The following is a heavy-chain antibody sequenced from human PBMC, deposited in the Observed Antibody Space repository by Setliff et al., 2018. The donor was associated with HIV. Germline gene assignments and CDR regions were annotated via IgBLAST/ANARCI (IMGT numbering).Heavy chain of an antibody. J-gene: IGHJ6*03. CDR3: ARSRESSGYYRDYYYLDV. CDR2: IYNSGST. D-gene: IGHD6-19*01. CDR1: GGSISSGNHY. Sequence: SETLSLTCTVSGGSISSGNHYWSLIRQPAGKGLEWIGHIYNSGSTNSNPSLKSRVTISVHTSKNQFSLKLSSVTAADTAVYNCARSRESSGYYRDYYYLDVWGKGTTVTVSS. V-gene: IGHV4-61*09.